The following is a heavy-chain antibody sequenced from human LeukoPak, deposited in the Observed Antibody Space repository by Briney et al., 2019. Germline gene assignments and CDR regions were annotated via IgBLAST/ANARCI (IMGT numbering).Heavy chain of an antibody. V-gene: IGHV3-7*03. CDR2: IKQDGSKK. CDR3: ATPLDFYDSSGYHQGGD. Sequence: GGSLRLSCAASGFTFSSYSMNWVRQAPGKGLEWVANIKQDGSKKNYVGSVKGRFTISRDNAKNSLYLQMNSLRAEDTAVYYCATPLDFYDSSGYHQGGDWGQGTLVTVSS. D-gene: IGHD3-22*01. J-gene: IGHJ4*02. CDR1: GFTFSSYS.